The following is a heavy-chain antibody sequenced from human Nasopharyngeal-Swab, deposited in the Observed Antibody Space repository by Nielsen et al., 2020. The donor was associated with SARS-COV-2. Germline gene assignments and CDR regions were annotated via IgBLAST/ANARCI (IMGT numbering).Heavy chain of an antibody. CDR1: GVSISSGGYS. V-gene: IGHV4-30-2*01. Sequence: SETLSLTCAVSGVSISSGGYSWSWLRQPPGKGLEWIGYMYHSGSTYYNPSLKSRVTISVDTSKNQFSLKLSSVTAADTAVYYCARGPRRALPYYYYYYMDVWGKGTTVTVSS. J-gene: IGHJ6*03. CDR2: MYHSGST. D-gene: IGHD1-14*01. CDR3: ARGPRRALPYYYYYYMDV.